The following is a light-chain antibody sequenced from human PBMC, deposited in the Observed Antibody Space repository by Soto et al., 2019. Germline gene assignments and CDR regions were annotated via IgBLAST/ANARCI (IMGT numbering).Light chain of an antibody. CDR1: QSVSNW. CDR2: DAS. V-gene: IGKV1-5*01. Sequence: DIQITQSPSTLSASVRDRVTITCRASQSVSNWLAWYQQKRGKAPKLLIYDASSLESGVPSRFSGRGSGTEFTLTISSLQPDDFATYYCQQYIRYSALGQGTKVDIK. CDR3: QQYIRYSA. J-gene: IGKJ2*01.